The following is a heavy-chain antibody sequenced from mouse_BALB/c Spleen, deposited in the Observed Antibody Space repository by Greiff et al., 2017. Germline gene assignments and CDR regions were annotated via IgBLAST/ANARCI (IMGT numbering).Heavy chain of an antibody. CDR3: ARENYYGSSYGYFDY. CDR2: ISDGGSYT. Sequence: EVQLVESGGGLVKPGGSLKLSCAASGFTFSDYYMYWVRQTPEKRLEWVATISDGGSYTYYPDSVKGRFTISRDNAKNNLYLQMSSLKSEDTAMYYCARENYYGSSYGYFDYWGQGTTLTVSS. D-gene: IGHD1-1*01. CDR1: GFTFSDYY. V-gene: IGHV5-4*02. J-gene: IGHJ2*01.